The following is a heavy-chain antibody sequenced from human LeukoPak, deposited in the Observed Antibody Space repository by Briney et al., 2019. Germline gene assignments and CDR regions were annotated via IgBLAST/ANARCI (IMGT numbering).Heavy chain of an antibody. J-gene: IGHJ4*02. CDR2: ISDSGGRT. D-gene: IGHD3-10*01. Sequence: GGSLRLSCAVSGITLSNYGMSWVRQAPGKGLEWVAGISDSGGRTNYADSVKGRFTISRDNPKNTLYLQMNSLRAEDTAVYYCAKGTGMVRGVIPCHDYWGQGTLVTVSS. CDR3: AKGTGMVRGVIPCHDY. V-gene: IGHV3-23*01. CDR1: GITLSNYG.